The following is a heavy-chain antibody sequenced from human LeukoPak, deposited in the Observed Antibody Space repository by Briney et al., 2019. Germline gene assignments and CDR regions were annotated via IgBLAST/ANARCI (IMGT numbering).Heavy chain of an antibody. CDR3: ARDVVPRDYGDTLNAYDL. D-gene: IGHD4-17*01. J-gene: IGHJ3*01. CDR1: GGSLSGYY. Sequence: PSETLSLTCAVSGGSLSGYYWRWIRQSPGRGLEWMGDIHHDGRTKYKSSFKSRITIFLVSSKNEASLRLSPVTPADTALYFCARDVVPRDYGDTLNAYDLWGQGTMVTVS. V-gene: IGHV4-34*01. CDR2: IHHDGRT.